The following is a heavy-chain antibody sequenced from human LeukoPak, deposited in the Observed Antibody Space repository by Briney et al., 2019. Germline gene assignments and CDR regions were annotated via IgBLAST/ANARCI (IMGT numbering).Heavy chain of an antibody. V-gene: IGHV3-7*01. CDR3: ARDPRSSWYRAIDY. CDR2: IKQDGSAK. J-gene: IGHJ4*02. Sequence: GSLRLSCAASGFTFSQYSMSWVRQAPGKGLEWVANIKQDGSAKYYVDSVKGRFTISRDDSKNSLYLQMDSLRAEDTAVYYCARDPRSSWYRAIDYWGQGSLVTVSS. D-gene: IGHD6-13*01. CDR1: GFTFSQYS.